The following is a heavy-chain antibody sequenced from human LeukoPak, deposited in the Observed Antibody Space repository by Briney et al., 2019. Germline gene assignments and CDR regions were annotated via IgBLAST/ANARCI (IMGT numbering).Heavy chain of an antibody. Sequence: GGSPRLSCAASGFTFSSYAMHWVRQAPGKGLEWVAVISYDGSNKYYADSVKGRFTISRDNSKNTLYLQMNSLRAEDTAVYYCARDLSANTAIMDYWGQGTLVTVSS. V-gene: IGHV3-30*04. CDR1: GFTFSSYA. CDR3: ARDLSANTAIMDY. J-gene: IGHJ4*02. D-gene: IGHD5-18*01. CDR2: ISYDGSNK.